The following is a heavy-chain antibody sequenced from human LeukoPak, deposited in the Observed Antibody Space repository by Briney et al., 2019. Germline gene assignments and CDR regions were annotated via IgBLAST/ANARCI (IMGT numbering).Heavy chain of an antibody. CDR3: ARDQGITGTPRGFDP. J-gene: IGHJ5*02. CDR1: GGSISSYY. V-gene: IGHV4-59*01. CDR2: IYYSGST. Sequence: SETLSLTCTVSGGSISSYYWSWIRQPPGKGLEWIGYIYYSGSTNYNPSLKSRVTISVNTSKNQFSLKLSSVTAADTAVYYCARDQGITGTPRGFDPWGQGTLVTVSS. D-gene: IGHD1-20*01.